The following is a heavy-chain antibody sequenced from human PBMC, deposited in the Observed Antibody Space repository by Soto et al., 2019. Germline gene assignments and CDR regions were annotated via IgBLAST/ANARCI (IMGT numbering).Heavy chain of an antibody. V-gene: IGHV3-23*02. CDR2: SSGISGST. Sequence: GGSLCLYCSASVFSFSNDYMRWGRGRPAEGLQWVSASSGISGSTYYEGSLKSRFTISRDTSKNPLYLKMSSLTAEDTAVYYCAKDAAGIGWLVNINHDDMEVWGQGTTVTVSS. J-gene: IGHJ6*01. CDR1: VFSFSNDY. CDR3: AKDAAGIGWLVNINHDDMEV. D-gene: IGHD6-19*01.